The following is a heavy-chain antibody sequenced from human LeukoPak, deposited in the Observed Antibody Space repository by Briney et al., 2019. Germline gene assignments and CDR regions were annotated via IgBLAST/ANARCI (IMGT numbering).Heavy chain of an antibody. Sequence: SETLSLTCAVYGGSFSGYYWSWIRQPPGRGLEWIGEIYHSGSTNYNPSLKSRVTISVDKSKNQFSLKLSSVTAADTAVYYCARGTAAAVVGYWGQGTLVTVSS. D-gene: IGHD6-13*01. CDR2: IYHSGST. CDR3: ARGTAAAVVGY. V-gene: IGHV4-34*01. J-gene: IGHJ4*02. CDR1: GGSFSGYY.